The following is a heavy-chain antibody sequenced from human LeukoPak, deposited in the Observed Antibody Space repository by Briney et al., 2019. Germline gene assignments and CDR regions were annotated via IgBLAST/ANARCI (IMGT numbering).Heavy chain of an antibody. J-gene: IGHJ4*02. V-gene: IGHV1-18*01. CDR1: GYTFTSYG. CDR2: ISGYNGDT. Sequence: GASVKVSCKASGYTFTSYGFSWVRQAPGQGLERMGWISGYNGDTNYAQKFQGRVTMTTEKSTTTAYMELRSLRSDDTAMYYCARTPVGFNTVTPSDVRYWGQGTLVTVSS. CDR3: ARTPVGFNTVTPSDVRY. D-gene: IGHD4-17*01.